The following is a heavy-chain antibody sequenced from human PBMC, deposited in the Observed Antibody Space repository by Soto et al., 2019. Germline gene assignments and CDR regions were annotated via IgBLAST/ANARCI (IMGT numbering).Heavy chain of an antibody. V-gene: IGHV4-39*02. Sequence: SETLSLTCTVSDGSISSSSYYWGWIRQPPGKGLEWIGSIYYSGSTYYNPSLKSRVTISVDTSKNQFSLKLSSVTAADTAVYYCARERPDGARLDPWGQGTLVTVSS. CDR2: IYYSGST. CDR1: DGSISSSSYY. J-gene: IGHJ5*02. D-gene: IGHD6-6*01. CDR3: ARERPDGARLDP.